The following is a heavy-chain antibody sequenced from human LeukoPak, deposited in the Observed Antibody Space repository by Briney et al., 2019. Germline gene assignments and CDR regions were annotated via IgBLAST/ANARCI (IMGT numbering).Heavy chain of an antibody. D-gene: IGHD3-3*01. CDR3: ARDGNYYFWSHTREPSNWFDL. V-gene: IGHV4-39*07. CDR1: GGSISSSSYY. Sequence: SDTLSLTCTVSGGSISSSSYYWGWIRQPPGKGLEWIGSIYYSGSTYYNPSLKSRVTISVDSSKNQFSLKLSSVTDADTAVYYWARDGNYYFWSHTREPSNWFDLWGQGTLVTVSS. CDR2: IYYSGST. J-gene: IGHJ5*02.